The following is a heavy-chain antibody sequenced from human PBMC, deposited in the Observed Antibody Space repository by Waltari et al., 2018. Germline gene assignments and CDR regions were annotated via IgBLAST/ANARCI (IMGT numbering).Heavy chain of an antibody. Sequence: QVQLVESGGGVVQPGRSLRLSCAASGFTFSSYGMHWVRQAPGKGLEWVAVIGYDGSNKYYADSVKGRFTISRDNSKNTLYLQMNSLRAEDTAVYYCARSGLPIYGMDVWGQGTTVTVSS. V-gene: IGHV3-33*01. CDR3: ARSGLPIYGMDV. CDR1: GFTFSSYG. J-gene: IGHJ6*02. CDR2: IGYDGSNK. D-gene: IGHD6-25*01.